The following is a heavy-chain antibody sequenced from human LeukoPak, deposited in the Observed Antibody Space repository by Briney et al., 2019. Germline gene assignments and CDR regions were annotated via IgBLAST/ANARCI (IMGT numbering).Heavy chain of an antibody. Sequence: GGSLRLSCAASGFTFSSYAMHWVRQAPGKGLEWVAVISYDGSNKYYADSVKGRFTISRDNSKNTLYLQMNSLRAEDTAVYYCARDLFQGGAGLLDYWGQGTLVTVSS. CDR3: ARDLFQGGAGLLDY. CDR2: ISYDGSNK. D-gene: IGHD3-16*01. J-gene: IGHJ4*02. V-gene: IGHV3-30-3*01. CDR1: GFTFSSYA.